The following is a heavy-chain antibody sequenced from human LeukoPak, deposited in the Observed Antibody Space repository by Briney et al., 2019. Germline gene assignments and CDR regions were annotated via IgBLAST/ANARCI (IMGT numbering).Heavy chain of an antibody. V-gene: IGHV4-4*02. D-gene: IGHD6-13*01. J-gene: IGHJ6*02. CDR3: ARQQLAYYYYGMDV. Sequence: PSETLSLTCAVSGGSISSSNWWSWVRQPPGKGLEWIGEIYHSGSTNYNPSLKSRVTISVDTSKNQFSLKLSSVTAADTAVYYCARQQLAYYYYGMDVWGQGTTVTVSS. CDR1: GGSISSSNW. CDR2: IYHSGST.